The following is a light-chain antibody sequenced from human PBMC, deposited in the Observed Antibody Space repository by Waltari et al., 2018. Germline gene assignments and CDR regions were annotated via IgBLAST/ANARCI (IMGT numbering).Light chain of an antibody. V-gene: IGLV1-40*01. CDR1: TSNIGARFD. J-gene: IGLJ2*01. Sequence: SVLTQPPSVSGAPGQRVTIPCTGSTSNIGARFDLHSYQQLPGTAPKLLIYDTTNRPSGVPDRFSGSRSGTSASLAISGLQPEDEADYYCQSYDHTLSASVFGGGTKLTVL. CDR3: QSYDHTLSASV. CDR2: DTT.